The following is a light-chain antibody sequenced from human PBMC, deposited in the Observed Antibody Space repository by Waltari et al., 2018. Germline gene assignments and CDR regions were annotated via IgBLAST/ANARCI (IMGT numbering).Light chain of an antibody. V-gene: IGKV2-28*01. CDR1: QSHLHSNGYNY. Sequence: IVLTQSPLSLPVTPGEPASISHTSSQSHLHSNGYNYLDWYQQKPEQSPQIRIYLGSNRDSGSPDRFSGSGEGTDFTLKISRVDAEDGVVDDGIEALESGTLGQGTRLEMK. CDR2: LGS. J-gene: IGKJ5*01. CDR3: IEALESGT.